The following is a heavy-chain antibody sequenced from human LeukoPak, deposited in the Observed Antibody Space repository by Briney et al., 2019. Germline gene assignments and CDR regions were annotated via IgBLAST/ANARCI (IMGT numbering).Heavy chain of an antibody. Sequence: PSETLSLTCTVSGYSISSGYYWGWIRQPPGKGLEWIGSIYYSGSTYYNPSLKSRVTISVDTSKNQFSLKLSSVTAADTAVYYCARTNDYGDSLYAFDIWGQGTMVTVSS. CDR1: GYSISSGYY. V-gene: IGHV4-38-2*02. CDR3: ARTNDYGDSLYAFDI. J-gene: IGHJ3*02. D-gene: IGHD4-17*01. CDR2: IYYSGST.